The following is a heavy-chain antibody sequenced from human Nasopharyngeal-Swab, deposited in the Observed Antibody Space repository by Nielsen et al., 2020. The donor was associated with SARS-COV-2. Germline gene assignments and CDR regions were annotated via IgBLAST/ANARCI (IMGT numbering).Heavy chain of an antibody. CDR1: GGIFRNYA. J-gene: IGHJ6*03. CDR2: TIPILGLA. Sequence: SVPVSCKASGGIFRNYAISWVRQAPGQGLEWMGRTIPILGLANYAQKFLSRVTITADKSTNTAYMELSSLRSEDTAVYYCARDTPEDTTLVTAYYYYMDVWGKGTTVTVSS. V-gene: IGHV1-69*04. D-gene: IGHD5-18*01. CDR3: ARDTPEDTTLVTAYYYYMDV.